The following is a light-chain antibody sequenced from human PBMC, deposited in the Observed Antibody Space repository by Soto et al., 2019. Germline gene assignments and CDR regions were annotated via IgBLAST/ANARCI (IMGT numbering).Light chain of an antibody. Sequence: ESVFTQSPATLSLTPGERATLSCSASPSVTNYLAWYQQKPGQPPRLLIYGAFNRAAGIPARFSGSGSGTGFTLTISSLEPEDSAVYYCQQRNIWPPVTSGQGSRLEI. J-gene: IGKJ5*01. V-gene: IGKV3-11*01. CDR1: PSVTNY. CDR3: QQRNIWPPVT. CDR2: GAF.